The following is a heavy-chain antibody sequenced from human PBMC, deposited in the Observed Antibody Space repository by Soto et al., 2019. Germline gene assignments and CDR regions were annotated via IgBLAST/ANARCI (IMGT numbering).Heavy chain of an antibody. CDR1: GYTFTSYA. J-gene: IGHJ4*02. V-gene: IGHV1-3*01. CDR3: AAVTAAGIWYLDY. CDR2: INAGNGNT. D-gene: IGHD6-13*01. Sequence: GASVKVSCKASGYTFTSYAMHWVRQAPGQRLEWMGWINAGNGNTKYSQKFQGRVTITRDTSASTAYMELSSLRSEDTAVYYCAAVTAAGIWYLDYWGQGTLVTVSS.